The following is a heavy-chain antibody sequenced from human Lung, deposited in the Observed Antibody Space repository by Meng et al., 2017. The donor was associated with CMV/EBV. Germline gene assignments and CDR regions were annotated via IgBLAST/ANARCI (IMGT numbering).Heavy chain of an antibody. Sequence: SVXVSXXASGYTFSKYVTSWVRQAPGQGLEWMGGIIPMRTTTNYAQRFQGRVTITADMPAATVYMELSSLRSEDTAVYYCVTSEEFYHFRSGWEWYYHYGLDVWGPGTXVTVSS. CDR3: VTSEEFYHFRSGWEWYYHYGLDV. J-gene: IGHJ6*02. CDR1: GYTFSKYV. V-gene: IGHV1-69*10. CDR2: IIPMRTTT. D-gene: IGHD3-3*01.